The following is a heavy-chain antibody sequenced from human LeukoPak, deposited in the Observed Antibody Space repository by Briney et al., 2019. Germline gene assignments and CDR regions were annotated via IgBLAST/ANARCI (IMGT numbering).Heavy chain of an antibody. D-gene: IGHD3-10*01. V-gene: IGHV1-8*01. CDR3: AKDQGFLWFGESHAFDY. Sequence: ASVKVSCKASGYTFTSYDIKWVRQATGQGLEWMGWMNPNSGNTGYAQKFQGRVTMTRNTSISTAYMELSSLRAEDTAVYYCAKDQGFLWFGESHAFDYWGQGTLVTVSS. CDR2: MNPNSGNT. J-gene: IGHJ4*02. CDR1: GYTFTSYD.